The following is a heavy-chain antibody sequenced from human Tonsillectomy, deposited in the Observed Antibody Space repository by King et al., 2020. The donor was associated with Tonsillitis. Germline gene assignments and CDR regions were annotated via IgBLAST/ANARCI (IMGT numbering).Heavy chain of an antibody. V-gene: IGHV3-15*01. Sequence: VQLVESGGGLVKPGGSLRLSCAASGFTFSQGWMSWVRQAPGKGLEWVDRIKSRGSGGIADYGTPVKGRFTISRDDSKNTLYLQMNSLKTEDTAVYYCTTDEWTWGQGTLVTVSS. CDR3: TTDEWT. CDR1: GFTFSQGW. J-gene: IGHJ5*02. CDR2: IKSRGSGGIA. D-gene: IGHD3-3*01.